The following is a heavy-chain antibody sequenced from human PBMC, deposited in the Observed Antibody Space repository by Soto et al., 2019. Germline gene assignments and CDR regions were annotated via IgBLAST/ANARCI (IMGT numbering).Heavy chain of an antibody. CDR2: INPGGGST. CDR3: ARDFSAPGIAAAGIETS. V-gene: IGHV1-46*01. Sequence: QVQLVQSGAEVKKPGASVKVSCKASGYTFTSYYMHWVRQAPGQGLEWMGIINPGGGSTSYAQKFQGRVTMTRDTSTSTVYMELSSLRSEDTAVYYCARDFSAPGIAAAGIETSWGQGTLVTVSS. D-gene: IGHD6-13*01. CDR1: GYTFTSYY. J-gene: IGHJ5*02.